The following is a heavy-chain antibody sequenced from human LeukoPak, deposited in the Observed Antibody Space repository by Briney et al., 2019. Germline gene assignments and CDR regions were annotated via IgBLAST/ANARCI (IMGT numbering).Heavy chain of an antibody. CDR3: AASTAADNCFDP. Sequence: GESLKISCKGSGYSFTRYWIGWVRRMPGKGLECMGIIYPGDSDTRYSPSFQGQVTISADKSISTAYLQWSSLEASDTAMYYCAASTAADNCFDPWGQGTLVTVSS. CDR1: GYSFTRYW. CDR2: IYPGDSDT. V-gene: IGHV5-51*01. D-gene: IGHD6-13*01. J-gene: IGHJ5*02.